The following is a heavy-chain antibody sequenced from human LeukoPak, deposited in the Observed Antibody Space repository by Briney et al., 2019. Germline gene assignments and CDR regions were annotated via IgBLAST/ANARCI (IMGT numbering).Heavy chain of an antibody. V-gene: IGHV3-23*01. Sequence: GVSLRLSCAASGFIFSSYAMSWVRQAPGKGLEWVPVISGRGDSTCYADSAKGRFTISRDNSKNTLYLQVKSLRAEDTAVYYCARSSGLGYYCSGDFCYRSLTDWGQGTLVTVSS. J-gene: IGHJ4*02. D-gene: IGHD2-21*01. CDR2: ISGRGDST. CDR1: GFIFSSYA. CDR3: ARSSGLGYYCSGDFCYRSLTD.